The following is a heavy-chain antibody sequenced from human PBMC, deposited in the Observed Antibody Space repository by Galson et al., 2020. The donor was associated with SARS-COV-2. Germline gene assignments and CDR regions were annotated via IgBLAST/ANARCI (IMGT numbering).Heavy chain of an antibody. Sequence: SVKVSCKASGGTFSSYAISWVRQAPGQGLEWMGGIIPILGIANYAQKFQGRVTITADKSTSTAYMELSSLRSEDTAVYYCARVIRERTYYYDSSGYYAGFDYWGQGTLVTVSS. CDR1: GGTFSSYA. CDR3: ARVIRERTYYYDSSGYYAGFDY. J-gene: IGHJ4*02. D-gene: IGHD3-22*01. CDR2: IIPILGIA. V-gene: IGHV1-69*10.